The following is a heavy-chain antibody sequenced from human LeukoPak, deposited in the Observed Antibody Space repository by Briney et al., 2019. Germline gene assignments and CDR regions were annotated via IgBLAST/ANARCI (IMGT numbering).Heavy chain of an antibody. CDR1: GGSISSSSYY. D-gene: IGHD2-21*01. V-gene: IGHV4-39*07. CDR3: AGTVDLSPRKHYYYYYYMDV. Sequence: SETLSLTCTVSGGSISSSSYYWGWIRQPPGKGLEWIGSIYYSGSTYYNPSLKSRVTISVDTSKNQFSLKLSSLTAADTAVYYCAGTVDLSPRKHYYYYYYMDVWGKGTTVTVSS. CDR2: IYYSGST. J-gene: IGHJ6*03.